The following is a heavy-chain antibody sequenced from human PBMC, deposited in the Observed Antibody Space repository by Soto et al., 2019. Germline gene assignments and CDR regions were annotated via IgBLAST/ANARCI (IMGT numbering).Heavy chain of an antibody. CDR3: ARGGRIRASGWFDY. J-gene: IGHJ4*02. D-gene: IGHD6-19*01. V-gene: IGHV3-7*03. CDR1: LSTFSTYW. CDR2: IQQDGREK. Sequence: EVQLVESGGGLVQPGGPLRLSCAPSLSTFSTYWMSWVRQAPGKGLGWGANIQQDGREKYYVDSVKGRFTISRDNAKNSLYLQMNSLRAEDTAVYYCARGGRIRASGWFDYWGQGTLVTVSS.